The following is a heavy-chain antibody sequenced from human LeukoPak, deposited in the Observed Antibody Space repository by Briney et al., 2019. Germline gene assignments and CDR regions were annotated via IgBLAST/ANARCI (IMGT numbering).Heavy chain of an antibody. V-gene: IGHV1-69*06. CDR3: ARPVGATDLDAFDI. CDR1: GGTLSSYA. D-gene: IGHD1-26*01. J-gene: IGHJ3*02. CDR2: IIPIFGTA. Sequence: ASVKVSCKASGGTLSSYAISWVRQAPGQGLEWMGGIIPIFGTANYAQKFQGRVTITADKSTSTAYMELSSLRSEDTAVYYCARPVGATDLDAFDIWGQGTMVTVSS.